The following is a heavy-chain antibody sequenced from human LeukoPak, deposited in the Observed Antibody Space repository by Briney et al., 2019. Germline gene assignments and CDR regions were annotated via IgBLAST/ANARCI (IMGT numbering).Heavy chain of an antibody. CDR2: ISSSSSYI. J-gene: IGHJ3*02. CDR3: ARMGYSGYDPSGDAFDI. D-gene: IGHD5-12*01. V-gene: IGHV3-21*01. Sequence: GGSLRLSCAASGFTFSSYSMNWVRQAPGKGLDWVSSISSSSSYIYYADSVKGRFTISRDNAKHSLYLQMNSLRAEDTAVYYCARMGYSGYDPSGDAFDIWGQGTMVTVSS. CDR1: GFTFSSYS.